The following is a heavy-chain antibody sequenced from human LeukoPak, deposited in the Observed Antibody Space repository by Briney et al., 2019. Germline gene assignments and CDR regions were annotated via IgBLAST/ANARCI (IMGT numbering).Heavy chain of an antibody. CDR3: ASTFYYGSGSYFLLDAFDI. J-gene: IGHJ3*02. CDR2: IYPGDSDT. Sequence: GESLKISCKGSGYSFTRYWIAWVRQMPGKGLEWMGIIYPGDSDTRYSPSFQGQVTISADKSISTAYLQWSSLKASDTAMYYCASTFYYGSGSYFLLDAFDIWGQGTMVTVSS. D-gene: IGHD3-10*01. V-gene: IGHV5-51*01. CDR1: GYSFTRYW.